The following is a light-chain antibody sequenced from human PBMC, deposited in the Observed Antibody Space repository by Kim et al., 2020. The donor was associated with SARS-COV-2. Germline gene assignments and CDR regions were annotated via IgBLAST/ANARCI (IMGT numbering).Light chain of an antibody. CDR1: QDITNY. CDR2: DAS. Sequence: DIQMTQSPSSLSASVGDRVTITCQASQDITNYLNWYQQKPGKAPKLLIYDASNLQTGVPSRFNGSGSGADFTFTISSLQPEDIATYYCQQYDNSPLTFGGGTKVEFK. J-gene: IGKJ4*01. V-gene: IGKV1-33*01. CDR3: QQYDNSPLT.